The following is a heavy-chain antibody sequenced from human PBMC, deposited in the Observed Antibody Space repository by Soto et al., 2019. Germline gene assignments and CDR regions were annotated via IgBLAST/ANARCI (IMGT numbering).Heavy chain of an antibody. Sequence: SETLSLTCTVSGDSISSPHYYWTWIRHPPGKGLEWVGYIYYTGNNFYNPALKSRVAMSVDPSTNQFSLKLASVTDADTAVYFCAREPKQNYDSSAWNGGFECWGPGNLVSVSA. CDR2: IYYTGNN. D-gene: IGHD3-22*01. CDR1: GDSISSPHYY. V-gene: IGHV4-30-4*01. J-gene: IGHJ4*02. CDR3: AREPKQNYDSSAWNGGFEC.